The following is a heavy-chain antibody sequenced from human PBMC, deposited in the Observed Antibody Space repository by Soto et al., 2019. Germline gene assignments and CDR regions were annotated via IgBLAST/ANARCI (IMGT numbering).Heavy chain of an antibody. CDR3: ARGYCSGGSCYSGEDV. Sequence: QVQLVQSGAEVKKPGSSVKVSCKASGGTFSSYTISWVRQAPGQGLEWMGRIIPILGIANYAQKFQGRVTITADKSTSTAYRELSSLRSEDTAVYYCARGYCSGGSCYSGEDVWGKGTTVTVSS. CDR1: GGTFSSYT. D-gene: IGHD2-15*01. J-gene: IGHJ6*04. CDR2: IIPILGIA. V-gene: IGHV1-69*02.